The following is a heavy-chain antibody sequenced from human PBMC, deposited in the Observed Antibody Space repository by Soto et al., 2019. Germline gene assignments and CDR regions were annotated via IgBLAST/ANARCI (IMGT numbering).Heavy chain of an antibody. D-gene: IGHD3-10*01. CDR1: GFTFSSYW. Sequence: GGSLRLSCAASGFTFSSYWMSWVRQAPGKGLEWVANIKQDGSEKYYVDSVKGRFTISRDNAKNSLYLQMNSLRAEDTAVYYCARMGSGSYYTLYYYYGMDVWGQGTTVTVSS. J-gene: IGHJ6*02. V-gene: IGHV3-7*01. CDR3: ARMGSGSYYTLYYYYGMDV. CDR2: IKQDGSEK.